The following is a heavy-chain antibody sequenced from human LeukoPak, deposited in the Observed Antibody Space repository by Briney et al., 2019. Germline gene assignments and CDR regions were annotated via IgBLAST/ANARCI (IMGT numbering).Heavy chain of an antibody. CDR2: IIPIFGTA. D-gene: IGHD2-21*02. Sequence: VQVSCKASGGTFNSYAISWVRQAPGQGLEWTGGIIPIFGTANYAQKFQGRVTITTDESTSTAYMELSSLRSEDTAVYYCAREASNDYYLHWFDPWGRGTLVTVSS. J-gene: IGHJ5*02. CDR3: AREASNDYYLHWFDP. CDR1: GGTFNSYA. V-gene: IGHV1-69*13.